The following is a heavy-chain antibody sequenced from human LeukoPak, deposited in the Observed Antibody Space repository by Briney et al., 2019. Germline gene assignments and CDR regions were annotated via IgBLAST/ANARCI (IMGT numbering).Heavy chain of an antibody. Sequence: SETLSLTCTVSGGSISSYYWGWIRQPPGKGLEWIGSIYYSGSTYYNPSLKSRVTISVDTSKNQFSLKLSSVTAADTAVYYCARGDRGYEWEGYYFDYWGQGTLVTVSS. CDR2: IYYSGST. V-gene: IGHV4-39*07. CDR1: GGSISSYY. D-gene: IGHD1-26*01. CDR3: ARGDRGYEWEGYYFDY. J-gene: IGHJ4*02.